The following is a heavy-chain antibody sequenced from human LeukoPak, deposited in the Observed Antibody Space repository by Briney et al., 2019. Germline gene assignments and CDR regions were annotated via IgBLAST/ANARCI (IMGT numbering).Heavy chain of an antibody. V-gene: IGHV3-30*19. CDR3: VRDLTSGARFDF. CDR1: GFIFSSYG. D-gene: IGHD3-9*01. CDR2: ISSNGNTK. J-gene: IGHJ4*02. Sequence: GGSLRLSCAASGFIFSSYGMHWVRQTPGKGMEWVAIISSNGNTKSYADSLKGRFTISRDNFRASVFLEVSTLRPEDSGLYYCVRDLTSGARFDFWGQGTLVTVSA.